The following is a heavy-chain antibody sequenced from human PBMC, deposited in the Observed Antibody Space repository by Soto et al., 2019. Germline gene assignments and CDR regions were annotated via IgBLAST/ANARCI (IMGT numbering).Heavy chain of an antibody. CDR3: ARRPETGSYNWFDP. CDR2: IYPGDSDV. J-gene: IGHJ5*02. D-gene: IGHD3-10*01. V-gene: IGHV5-51*01. CDR1: GYNFANYW. Sequence: PGESLKISCQTSGYNFANYWVVWVRQLPGESLEWMGTIYPGDSDVRYSPSFQGLVTMSVDKSINTAYLQWGSLKASDTAMYYCARRPETGSYNWFDPWGRGTLVTVSS.